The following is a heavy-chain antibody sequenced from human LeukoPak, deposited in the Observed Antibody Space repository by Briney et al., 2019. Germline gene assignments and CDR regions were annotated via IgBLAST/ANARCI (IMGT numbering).Heavy chain of an antibody. V-gene: IGHV4-39*01. CDR1: GGSISSSSYY. Sequence: SETLSLTCTVSGGSISSSSYYWGWLRQPPGTGLEWIGSIYYSGSTYYNPSLKSRVTISVDTSKNQFSLKLSSVTAADTAVYYCARHGGHGQNYYYMDVWGKGTTVTVSS. J-gene: IGHJ6*03. CDR2: IYYSGST. CDR3: ARHGGHGQNYYYMDV. D-gene: IGHD3-3*01.